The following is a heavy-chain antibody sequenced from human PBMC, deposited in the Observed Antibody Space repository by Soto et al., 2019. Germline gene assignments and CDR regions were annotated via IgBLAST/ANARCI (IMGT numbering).Heavy chain of an antibody. CDR3: AKDIRLGELSSSGVGY. D-gene: IGHD3-16*02. CDR2: ISGSGGST. CDR1: GFTFSSYA. Sequence: GGSLRLSCAASGFTFSSYAMSWVRQAPGKGLEWVSAISGSGGSTYYADSVKGRFTISRDNSKNTLYLQMNSLRAEDTAVYYCAKDIRLGELSSSGVGYWGQGTLVTVSS. V-gene: IGHV3-23*01. J-gene: IGHJ4*02.